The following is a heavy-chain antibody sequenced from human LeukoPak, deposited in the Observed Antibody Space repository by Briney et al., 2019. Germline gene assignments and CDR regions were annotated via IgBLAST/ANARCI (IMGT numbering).Heavy chain of an antibody. V-gene: IGHV4-59*08. Sequence: PSETLSLTCTVSGGSISSYYWSWIRQPPGKGLEWIGYIYYSGSTNYNPSLKSRVTISVDTSKNQFSLKLSSVTAADTAVYYCARLHDTSGYYLNWLDPWGQGTLVTVSS. D-gene: IGHD3-22*01. CDR3: ARLHDTSGYYLNWLDP. CDR1: GGSISSYY. CDR2: IYYSGST. J-gene: IGHJ5*02.